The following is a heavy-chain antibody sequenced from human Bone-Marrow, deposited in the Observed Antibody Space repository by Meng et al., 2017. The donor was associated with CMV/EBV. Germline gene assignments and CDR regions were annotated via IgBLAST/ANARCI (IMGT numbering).Heavy chain of an antibody. J-gene: IGHJ5*02. CDR1: GFTFSSYW. CDR2: INSDGSST. V-gene: IGHV3-74*01. CDR3: VRGFWGP. Sequence: GESLKISCAASGFTFSSYWMHWVRQAPGKGLVWVSRINSDGSSTSYADSVKGRFTISRDNAKNSLYLQMNSLRAEDTAMYYCVRGFWGPWGQGTLVTVSS. D-gene: IGHD3-16*01.